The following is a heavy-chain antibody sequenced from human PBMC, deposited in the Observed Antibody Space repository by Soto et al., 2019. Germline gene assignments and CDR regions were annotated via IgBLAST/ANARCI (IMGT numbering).Heavy chain of an antibody. CDR2: IYYSGST. V-gene: IGHV4-59*08. Sequence: QVQLQESGPGLVKPTETLSLTCTVSGGSISRYYWSWIRQPPEKGLERIGYIYYSGSTNYNPSLKSRVTISVDTSKNLFSLKLSSVTAADTAVYYCARLLHLPRTNHGEDYYYYMDVWGKGTTVTVSS. J-gene: IGHJ6*03. D-gene: IGHD4-17*01. CDR3: ARLLHLPRTNHGEDYYYYMDV. CDR1: GGSISRYY.